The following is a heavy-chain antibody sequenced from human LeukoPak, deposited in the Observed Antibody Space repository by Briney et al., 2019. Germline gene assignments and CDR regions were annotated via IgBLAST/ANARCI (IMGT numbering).Heavy chain of an antibody. Sequence: SQTLSLTCTVSGGSISSGGYYWSWIRQHPGKGLEWIGYIYYSGSTYYNPPLKSRVTISVDTSKNQFSLKLSSVTAADTAVYYCARIEYYDFWSGYWAFDIWGQGTMVTVSS. CDR2: IYYSGST. CDR1: GGSISSGGYY. CDR3: ARIEYYDFWSGYWAFDI. V-gene: IGHV4-31*03. D-gene: IGHD3-3*01. J-gene: IGHJ3*02.